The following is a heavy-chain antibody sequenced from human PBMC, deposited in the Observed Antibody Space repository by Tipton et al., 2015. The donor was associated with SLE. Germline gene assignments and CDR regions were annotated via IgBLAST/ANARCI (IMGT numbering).Heavy chain of an antibody. CDR1: GFGFSTYT. CDR2: ISSSSNYI. D-gene: IGHD5-18*01. CDR3: ARGKGSFGDY. J-gene: IGHJ4*02. V-gene: IGHV3-21*03. Sequence: GSLRLSCSASGFGFSTYTIHWVRQAPGKGLEWISSISSSSNYIYYADSVKGRFTISRDNARNSLFLQMDSLRVADTAVYYCARGKGSFGDYWGQGTLVTVSS.